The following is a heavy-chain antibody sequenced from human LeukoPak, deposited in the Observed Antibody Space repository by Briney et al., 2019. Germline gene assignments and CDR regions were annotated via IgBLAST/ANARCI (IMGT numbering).Heavy chain of an antibody. CDR1: GFTFSTYG. CDR2: ISYDGSNK. D-gene: IGHD2-15*01. V-gene: IGHV3-30*03. CDR3: ARVSTSGRAATLLRGLDV. Sequence: PGRSLRLSCAASGFTFSTYGMHWVRQAPGKGLEWVAVISYDGSNKYFADSVKGRFTISRDNSKNTLYLQVNSLRAEDTAVYYCARVSTSGRAATLLRGLDVWGQGTTVTVSS. J-gene: IGHJ6*02.